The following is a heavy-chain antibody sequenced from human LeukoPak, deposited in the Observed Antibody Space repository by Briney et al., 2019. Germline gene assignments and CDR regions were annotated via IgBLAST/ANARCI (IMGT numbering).Heavy chain of an antibody. D-gene: IGHD2-2*01. CDR2: INHSGST. CDR1: GFIFSSYA. J-gene: IGHJ4*02. CDR3: ASRRVGSTSCYQY. V-gene: IGHV4-34*01. Sequence: GSLRLSCAASGFIFSSYAMSWVRQPPGKGLEWIGEINHSGSTNYNPSLKSRVTISVDTSKNQFSLKLSSVTAADTAVYYCASRRVGSTSCYQYWGQGTLVTVSS.